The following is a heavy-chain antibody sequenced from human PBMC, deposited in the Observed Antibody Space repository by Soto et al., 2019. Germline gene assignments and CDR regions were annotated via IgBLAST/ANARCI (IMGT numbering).Heavy chain of an antibody. CDR2: ISPYNDHT. CDR3: ARGGYDDNSGGKLSHYGLDV. CDR1: GYTFIRYG. Sequence: QVQLAQSTGEVKKPGASVRVSCKATGYTFIRYGIAWVRQAPGQGFEWMGWISPYNDHTVYAQKFQGRVTMTADTTTRTVDMKLRSLNTDDTGVYYCARGGYDDNSGGKLSHYGLDVWGQGTSVSVSS. V-gene: IGHV1-18*01. J-gene: IGHJ6*02. D-gene: IGHD3-16*01.